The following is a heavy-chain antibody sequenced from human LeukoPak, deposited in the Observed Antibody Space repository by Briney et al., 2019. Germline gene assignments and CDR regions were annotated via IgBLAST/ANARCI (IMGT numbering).Heavy chain of an antibody. V-gene: IGHV3-15*01. CDR1: GFTFSNAW. D-gene: IGHD6-13*01. J-gene: IGHJ4*02. CDR3: TTDSKQQLPFDY. Sequence: GGSLRLYCAASGFTFSNAWMSWVRQAPGKGLEWVGRIKSKTDGGTTDYAAPVKGRFTISRDDSKNTLYLQMNSLKTEDTAVYYCTTDSKQQLPFDYWGQGTLVTVSS. CDR2: IKSKTDGGTT.